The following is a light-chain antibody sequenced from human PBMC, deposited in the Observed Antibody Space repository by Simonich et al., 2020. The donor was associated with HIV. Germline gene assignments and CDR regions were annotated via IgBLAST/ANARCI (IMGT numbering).Light chain of an antibody. J-gene: IGLJ2*01. CDR2: DVS. V-gene: IGLV2-14*03. CDR3: SSYTSGPTYVV. CDR1: SSDVGGYNY. Sequence: QSALTQPASVSGSPGQSITISCTGTSSDVGGYNYVSWYQHHPGKAPKLMIYDVSKRPSGVSGRCSGSKSGNTASLTISGLQAEDESDYYCSSYTSGPTYVVFGGGTKLTVL.